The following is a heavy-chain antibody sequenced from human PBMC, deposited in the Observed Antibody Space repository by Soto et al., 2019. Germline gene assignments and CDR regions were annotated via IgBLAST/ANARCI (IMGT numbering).Heavy chain of an antibody. CDR2: ISTYNGNT. V-gene: IGHV1-18*04. CDR3: ARVVGGIPVAGSWNWFDP. Sequence: ASLKVSCKASGYTFTSYALSWVRHAPGQGLEWMGWISTYNGNTNYAQNLQGRVTMTTDISTNTAYMELRSLRSDDTAVYYCARVVGGIPVAGSWNWFDPWGQGTLVTVSS. CDR1: GYTFTSYA. J-gene: IGHJ5*02. D-gene: IGHD6-19*01.